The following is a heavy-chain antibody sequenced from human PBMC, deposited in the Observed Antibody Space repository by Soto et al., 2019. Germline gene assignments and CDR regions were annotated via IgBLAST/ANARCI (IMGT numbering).Heavy chain of an antibody. D-gene: IGHD2-2*01. J-gene: IGHJ4*02. V-gene: IGHV1-69*13. CDR1: GGTFSSYA. CDR2: IIPIFGTA. Sequence: ASVKVSCKASGGTFSSYAISWVRQAPGQGLEWMGGIIPIFGTANYAQKLQGRVTITADESTSTAYMELSSLRSEDTAVYYCARGRYCISTSCYGRENFDYWGQGTLVTSPQ. CDR3: ARGRYCISTSCYGRENFDY.